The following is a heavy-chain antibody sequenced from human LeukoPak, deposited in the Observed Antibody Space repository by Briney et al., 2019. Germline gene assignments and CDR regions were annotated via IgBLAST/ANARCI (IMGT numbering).Heavy chain of an antibody. CDR3: ARVSRDGYYLFDY. D-gene: IGHD5-24*01. V-gene: IGHV1-46*01. J-gene: IGHJ4*02. CDR1: GYIIATYY. CDR2: INPSGGST. Sequence: GASVKVSCKASGYIIATYYFDWVRQAPGQGLEWMGRINPSGGSTNYARQFQDRVTMTSDTSTTTVYMELSSLRSEDTAVYFCARVSRDGYYLFDYWGQGTLVTVSS.